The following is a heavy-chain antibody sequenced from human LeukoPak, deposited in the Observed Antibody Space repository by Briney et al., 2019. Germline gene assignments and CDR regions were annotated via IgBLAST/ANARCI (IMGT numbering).Heavy chain of an antibody. Sequence: GGSLRLSCAASGFTFSSYPMSWVRQAPGKGLEWVSSISGSGGSTYYADSVKGRFTISRDNSKNTLYLQMNSLRAEDTAVYYCAKGGTGYCSSNSCLYYFDYWGQGALVTVSS. D-gene: IGHD2-2*01. J-gene: IGHJ4*02. CDR2: ISGSGGST. V-gene: IGHV3-23*01. CDR1: GFTFSSYP. CDR3: AKGGTGYCSSNSCLYYFDY.